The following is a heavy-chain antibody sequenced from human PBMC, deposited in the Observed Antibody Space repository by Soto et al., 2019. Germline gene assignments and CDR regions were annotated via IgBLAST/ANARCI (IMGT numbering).Heavy chain of an antibody. D-gene: IGHD3-10*01. J-gene: IGHJ3*02. CDR1: GGSISSSSYY. CDR2: IYYSGST. CDR3: AKGGSGSYSNAFDI. Sequence: PSETLSHTCTVSGGSISSSSYYWGWIRQPPGKGLEWIGSIYYSGSTYYNPSLKSRVTISVDTSKNQFSLKLSSVTAADTAVYYCAKGGSGSYSNAFDIWGQGTMVTVSS. V-gene: IGHV4-39*01.